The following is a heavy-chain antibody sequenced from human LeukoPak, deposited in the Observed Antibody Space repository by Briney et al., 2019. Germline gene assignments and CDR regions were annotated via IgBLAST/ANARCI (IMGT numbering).Heavy chain of an antibody. Sequence: PSETLSLTCAVYGGSFSGYYWSWIRQPPGKGLEWIGEINHSGSTNYNPSLKSRVTISVDTSKNQFSLKLSSVTAAGTAVYYCARGLPGGYDYWFDPWGQGTLVTVSS. CDR1: GGSFSGYY. D-gene: IGHD5-12*01. V-gene: IGHV4-34*01. CDR2: INHSGST. J-gene: IGHJ5*02. CDR3: ARGLPGGYDYWFDP.